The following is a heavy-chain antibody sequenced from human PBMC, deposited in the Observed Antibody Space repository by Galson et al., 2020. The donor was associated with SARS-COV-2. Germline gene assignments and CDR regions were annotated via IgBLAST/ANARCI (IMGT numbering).Heavy chain of an antibody. CDR1: GFTFDDYT. J-gene: IGHJ4*02. Sequence: GESLKISCAASGFTFDDYTMHWVRQAPGKGLEWVSLISWDGGSTYYADSVKGRFTISRDNSKNSLYLQMNSLRTEDTALYYCAKDIQKQWLTCPDYWGQGTLVTVSS. CDR2: ISWDGGST. CDR3: AKDIQKQWLTCPDY. D-gene: IGHD6-19*01. V-gene: IGHV3-43*01.